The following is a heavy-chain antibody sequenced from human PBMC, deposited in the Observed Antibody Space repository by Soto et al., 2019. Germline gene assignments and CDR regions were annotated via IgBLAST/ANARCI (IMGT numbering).Heavy chain of an antibody. CDR2: IGAYNGNT. Sequence: ASVKVSCKASGYTFTNYGITWVRQAPGQGLEGMGWIGAYNGNTHYTERLQGRVTMTTDTSTSTAYIELRGLRSDDSAVYYFARVWRLVGSFSYYMAVWGNGPPVT. D-gene: IGHD6-6*01. CDR1: GYTFTNYG. V-gene: IGHV1-18*01. J-gene: IGHJ6*03. CDR3: ARVWRLVGSFSYYMAV.